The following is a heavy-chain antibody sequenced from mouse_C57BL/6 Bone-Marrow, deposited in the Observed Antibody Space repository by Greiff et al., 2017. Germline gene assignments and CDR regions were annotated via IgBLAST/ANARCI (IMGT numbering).Heavy chain of an antibody. CDR3: ARPLSTMLTPWYFDV. Sequence: QVQLQQSGPELVKPGASVKISCKASGYAFSSSWMNWVKQRPGKGLEWIGRIYPGDGDTNYNGKFKGKATLTADKSSSTAYMQLSSLTSEDSAVYFCARPLSTMLTPWYFDVWGTGTTVTVSS. J-gene: IGHJ1*03. D-gene: IGHD2-2*01. CDR2: IYPGDGDT. CDR1: GYAFSSSW. V-gene: IGHV1-82*01.